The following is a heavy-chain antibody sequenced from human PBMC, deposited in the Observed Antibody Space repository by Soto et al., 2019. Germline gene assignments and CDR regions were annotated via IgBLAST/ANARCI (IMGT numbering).Heavy chain of an antibody. CDR1: AGSISSYY. Sequence: QVQLQESGPGLVRPSETLSLTCTVSAGSISSYYWSWIRQPPGKGLEWIGYIYNSGSTNYNPSLKSRVTISVDTSKNQFSLKLSSVTAADTAVYYCAYGDSRGPFDSWGQGTLVTVSS. D-gene: IGHD4-17*01. CDR2: IYNSGST. V-gene: IGHV4-59*01. J-gene: IGHJ4*02. CDR3: AYGDSRGPFDS.